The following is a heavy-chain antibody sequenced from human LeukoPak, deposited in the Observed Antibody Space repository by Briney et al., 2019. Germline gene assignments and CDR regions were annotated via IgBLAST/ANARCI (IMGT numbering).Heavy chain of an antibody. Sequence: PGGSLRLSCAASGFTFSSYAMSWVRLAPGKGLEWVSAVSGSGGSTFYADSVKGRFTISRDNSKNTLYLRVNSLRAEDSAVYYCAKDSGVWGFDTWGQGTLVTVSS. CDR1: GFTFSSYA. D-gene: IGHD6-13*01. J-gene: IGHJ5*02. CDR3: AKDSGVWGFDT. CDR2: VSGSGGST. V-gene: IGHV3-23*01.